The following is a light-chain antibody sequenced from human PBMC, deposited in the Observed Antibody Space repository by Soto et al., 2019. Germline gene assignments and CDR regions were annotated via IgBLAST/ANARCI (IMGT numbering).Light chain of an antibody. J-gene: IGKJ2*01. CDR3: QQYSSYSPYT. CDR2: EAS. V-gene: IGKV1-5*03. CDR1: QTVYSW. Sequence: DIQMTQSPSTVSASVGDRVTITCRASQTVYSWLAWYQQKPGKAPKLLISEASTLQSGVPSRFAGSGSETEFTLAISSLQPDDFATYYCQQYSSYSPYTVGEGTKVEI.